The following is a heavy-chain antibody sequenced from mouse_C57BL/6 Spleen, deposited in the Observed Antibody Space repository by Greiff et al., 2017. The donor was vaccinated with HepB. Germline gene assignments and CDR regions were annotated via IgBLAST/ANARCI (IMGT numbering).Heavy chain of an antibody. CDR1: GYSITSGYY. CDR3: ARDQAY. CDR2: ISYDGSN. Sequence: DVKLQESGPGLVKPSQSLSLTCSVTGYSITSGYYWNWIRQFPGNKLEWMGYISYDGSNNYNPSLKNRISITRDTSKNQFFLKLNSVTTEDTATYYCARDQAYWGQGTLVTVSA. V-gene: IGHV3-6*01. J-gene: IGHJ3*01.